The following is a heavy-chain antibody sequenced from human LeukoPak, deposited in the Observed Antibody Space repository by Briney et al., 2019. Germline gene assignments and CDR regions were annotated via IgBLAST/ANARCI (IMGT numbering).Heavy chain of an antibody. CDR1: GYTFTSYA. J-gene: IGHJ4*02. V-gene: IGHV7-4-1*02. CDR3: ATDSSGFTFDY. CDR2: INTNTGNP. Sequence: GASVKVSCKASGYTFTSYAMNWVRQAPGQGLEWMGWINTNTGNPAYAQGFTGRFVFSLDTSVSTAYLQISSLKAEDTAVYYCATDSSGFTFDYWGQGTLVTVSS. D-gene: IGHD3-22*01.